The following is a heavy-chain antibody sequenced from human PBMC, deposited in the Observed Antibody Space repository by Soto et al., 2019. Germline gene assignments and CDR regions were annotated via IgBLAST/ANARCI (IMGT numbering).Heavy chain of an antibody. J-gene: IGHJ4*02. Sequence: QVQVVQSGAEVKKPGASVKVSCKTSGYMFTINGISWVRQVPGQGLEWMGWISTNSGNTKFAQNFQDRVTLTTDTATSTAYMELRSLRSDDTAIYYCARDKDWDLANWGQGTLVTVSS. CDR1: GYMFTING. V-gene: IGHV1-18*01. D-gene: IGHD3-9*01. CDR2: ISTNSGNT. CDR3: ARDKDWDLAN.